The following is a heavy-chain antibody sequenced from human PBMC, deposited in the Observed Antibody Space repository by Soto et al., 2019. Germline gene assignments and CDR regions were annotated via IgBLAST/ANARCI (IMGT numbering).Heavy chain of an antibody. CDR2: IIPIFGTA. CDR1: GGTFSSYA. V-gene: IGHV1-69*13. J-gene: IGHJ5*02. Sequence: SVKVSCKASGGTFSSYAISWVRQAPGQGLEWMGGIIPIFGTANYARKFQGRVTITADESTSTAYMELSSLRSEDTAVYYCARGGGAYCGGDCYIKLIWFDPWGQGTLVTVSS. CDR3: ARGGGAYCGGDCYIKLIWFDP. D-gene: IGHD2-21*02.